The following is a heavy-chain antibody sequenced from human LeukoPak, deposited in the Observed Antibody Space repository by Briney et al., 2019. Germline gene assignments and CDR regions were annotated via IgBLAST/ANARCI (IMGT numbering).Heavy chain of an antibody. CDR1: GFTFSSYE. J-gene: IGHJ5*02. CDR2: ISSSGSTI. Sequence: GGSLRLSCAASGFTFSSYEMNWVRQAPGKGLEWVSYISSSGSTIYYADSVKGRFTISRDNAKNSLYLQMNSLRTEDTAVYYCAKDWGSSSWYNWFDPWGQGTLVTVSS. V-gene: IGHV3-48*03. D-gene: IGHD6-13*01. CDR3: AKDWGSSSWYNWFDP.